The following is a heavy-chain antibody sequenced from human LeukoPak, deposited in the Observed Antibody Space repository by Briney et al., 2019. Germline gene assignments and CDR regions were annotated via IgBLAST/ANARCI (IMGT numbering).Heavy chain of an antibody. CDR1: GFTFSSYS. D-gene: IGHD2-2*01. J-gene: IGHJ4*02. V-gene: IGHV3-21*01. Sequence: PGGSLRLSCATSGFTFSSYSMNWFRQAPGKGVEWVSSISRDSNYIYHADSVRGRFTTSRDNAKNSLYLQMDSLRAEDTAVYFCARESDRGCSSTSCPRDYWGQGILVTISS. CDR3: ARESDRGCSSTSCPRDY. CDR2: ISRDSNYI.